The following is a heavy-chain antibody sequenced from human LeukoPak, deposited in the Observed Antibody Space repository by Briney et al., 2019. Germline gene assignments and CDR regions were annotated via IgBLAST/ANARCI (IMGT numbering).Heavy chain of an antibody. D-gene: IGHD3-10*01. CDR3: ARGYYGSGSHCCHMDV. Sequence: SETLSLTCAVYVGSFSGYYWSWIRQPPGKGLEWIGEINHSGSTNYNSSLKSRVTISVDPSKNQFSLKLSSLTAAETAVYYCARGYYGSGSHCCHMDVWGKGTTITAS. J-gene: IGHJ6*03. CDR2: INHSGST. CDR1: VGSFSGYY. V-gene: IGHV4-34*01.